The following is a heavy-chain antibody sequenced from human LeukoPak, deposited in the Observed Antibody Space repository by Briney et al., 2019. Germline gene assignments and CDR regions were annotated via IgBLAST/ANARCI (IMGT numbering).Heavy chain of an antibody. Sequence: TGGSLRLSCAASGFTFSNYWMSWVRQAPGKGLEWVANIKQDGSEKYYVDSVKGRFTISRDNAKNSLYLQMNSLRAEDTAVYYCARDSAVAGTGFDYWGQGTLVTVSS. CDR1: GFTFSNYW. J-gene: IGHJ4*02. CDR2: IKQDGSEK. CDR3: ARDSAVAGTGFDY. D-gene: IGHD6-19*01. V-gene: IGHV3-7*03.